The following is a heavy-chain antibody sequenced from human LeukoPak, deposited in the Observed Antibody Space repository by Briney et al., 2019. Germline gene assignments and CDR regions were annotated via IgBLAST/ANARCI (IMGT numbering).Heavy chain of an antibody. J-gene: IGHJ3*02. Sequence: SETLSLTCAVYGGSFSGYYWRWIRQPPGKGLEWIGEINHSGSTNYNPSLKSRVTISVDTSKNQFSLKLSSVTAADTAVYYCAVSSSWYSDAFDIWGQGTMVTVSS. CDR2: INHSGST. CDR1: GGSFSGYY. D-gene: IGHD6-13*01. CDR3: AVSSSWYSDAFDI. V-gene: IGHV4-34*01.